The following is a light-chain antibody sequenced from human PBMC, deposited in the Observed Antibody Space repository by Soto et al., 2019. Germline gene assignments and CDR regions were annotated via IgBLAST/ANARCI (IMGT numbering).Light chain of an antibody. CDR1: QSVTSNY. CDR3: QQYTAWPLT. Sequence: EVVMTQSPATLSVSPGEGATLSCRASQSVTSNYLAWYQQKPGKAPRLLIHGISNRATGVPDRFSGSGSGTDFTLNISRLEPEDFAVYYCQQYTAWPLTFGQGTKVEVK. CDR2: GIS. V-gene: IGKV3-20*01. J-gene: IGKJ1*01.